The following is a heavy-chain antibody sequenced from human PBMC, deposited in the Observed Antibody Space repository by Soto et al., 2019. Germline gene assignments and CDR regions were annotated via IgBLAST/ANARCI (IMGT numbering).Heavy chain of an antibody. CDR2: INPNSGGT. D-gene: IGHD6-13*01. CDR1: GYTFTGYY. J-gene: IGHJ3*02. V-gene: IGHV1-2*02. Sequence: ASVKVSCKASGYTFTGYYMHWVRQAPGQGLEWMGWINPNSGGTNYAQKFQGQVTISADKSISTAYLQWSSLKASDTAMYYCARGIWQQLEPAFDIWGQGTMVTVSS. CDR3: ARGIWQQLEPAFDI.